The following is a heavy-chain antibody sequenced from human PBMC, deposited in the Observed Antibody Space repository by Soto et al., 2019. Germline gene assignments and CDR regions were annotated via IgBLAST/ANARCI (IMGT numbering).Heavy chain of an antibody. V-gene: IGHV1-69*06. J-gene: IGHJ6*02. CDR1: GGTFSSYA. D-gene: IGHD3-10*01. CDR3: ARAPGYYYGSGSFAAFYYYGMDV. CDR2: IIPIFGTA. Sequence: SVKVSCKASGGTFSSYAISWVRQAPGQGLEWMGGIIPIFGTANYAQKFQGRVTITADKSTSTAYMELSSLRSEDTAVYYCARAPGYYYGSGSFAAFYYYGMDVWGQGTTVTV.